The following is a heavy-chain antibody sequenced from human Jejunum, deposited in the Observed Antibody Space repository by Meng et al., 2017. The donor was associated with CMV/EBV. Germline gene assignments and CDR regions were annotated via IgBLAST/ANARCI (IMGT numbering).Heavy chain of an antibody. CDR2: MYNIGGT. Sequence: CAASGFTVRNSFVAWVRQPPGKGLEWVSVMYNIGGTYYADSVRGRFAISRDNSKNTVFLQMNSLRVDDTAVYFCARADLHTHMDVWGHGTTVTVSS. CDR1: GFTVRNSF. J-gene: IGHJ6*02. D-gene: IGHD4-11*01. CDR3: ARADLHTHMDV. V-gene: IGHV3-53*03.